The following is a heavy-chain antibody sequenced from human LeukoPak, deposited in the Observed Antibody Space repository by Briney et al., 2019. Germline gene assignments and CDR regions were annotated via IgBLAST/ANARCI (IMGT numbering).Heavy chain of an antibody. CDR2: IYYSGST. D-gene: IGHD5-12*01. V-gene: IGHV4-39*01. CDR3: ARSIVATMSFDY. Sequence: SETLSLTCTVSGGSISSSSNYWGWIRQPPGKGLEWIGSIYYSGSTYYNPSLKSRVTISVDTSENQFSLKLSSVTAADTAVYYCARSIVATMSFDYWGQETLVTVSS. J-gene: IGHJ4*02. CDR1: GGSISSSSNY.